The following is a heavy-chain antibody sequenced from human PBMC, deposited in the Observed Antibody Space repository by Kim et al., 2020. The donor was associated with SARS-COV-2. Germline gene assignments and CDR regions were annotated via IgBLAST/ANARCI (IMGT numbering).Heavy chain of an antibody. CDR3: AKTAAGTGIRYY. Sequence: YYADSVKGRFTISRDNSKNTLYLQMNSLRAEDTAVYYCAKTAAGTGIRYYWGQGTLVTVSS. D-gene: IGHD6-13*01. V-gene: IGHV3-23*01. J-gene: IGHJ4*02.